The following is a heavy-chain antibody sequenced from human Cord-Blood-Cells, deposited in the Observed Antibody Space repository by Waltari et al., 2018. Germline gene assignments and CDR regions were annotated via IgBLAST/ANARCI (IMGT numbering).Heavy chain of an antibody. CDR3: AKAPVVVTATYFDY. V-gene: IGHV3-23*01. CDR2: ISGSGGST. Sequence: EVQLLESGGGLVQPGGSLRLSCAASGFTFSSYAMSWVSQAPGKGLEWVSAISGSGGSTYYADHVTGRFTISRDKSKNTLYLLMISLRAEDTAVYYCAKAPVVVTATYFDYWCQGTLVTVSS. CDR1: GFTFSSYA. D-gene: IGHD2-21*02. J-gene: IGHJ4*02.